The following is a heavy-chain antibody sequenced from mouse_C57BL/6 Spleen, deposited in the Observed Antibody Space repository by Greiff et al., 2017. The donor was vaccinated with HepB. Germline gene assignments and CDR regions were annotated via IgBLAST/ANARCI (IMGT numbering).Heavy chain of an antibody. J-gene: IGHJ2*01. D-gene: IGHD2-3*01. Sequence: VQLQQSGAELVRPGSSVKLSCKASGYTFTSYWMHWVKQRPIQGLEWIGNIDPSDSETHYNQKFKDKATLTVDKSSSTAYLQLSSLTSEDSAVYYCARADGYYVGFDYWGQGTTLTVSS. CDR3: ARADGYYVGFDY. V-gene: IGHV1-52*01. CDR1: GYTFTSYW. CDR2: IDPSDSET.